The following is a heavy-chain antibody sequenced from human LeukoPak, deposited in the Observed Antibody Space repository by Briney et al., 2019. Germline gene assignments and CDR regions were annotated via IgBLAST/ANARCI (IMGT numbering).Heavy chain of an antibody. CDR3: ASVSGDVSGSYFPLDP. CDR2: IIPIFGTA. CDR1: GGTFSGYA. Sequence: HGASVKVSCKASGGTFSGYAISWVRQAPGQGLEWMGGIIPIFGTANYAQKFQGRVTITADESTSTAYMELSSLRSEDTAVYYCASVSGDVSGSYFPLDPWGQGTLVTVSS. D-gene: IGHD3-10*01. V-gene: IGHV1-69*13. J-gene: IGHJ5*02.